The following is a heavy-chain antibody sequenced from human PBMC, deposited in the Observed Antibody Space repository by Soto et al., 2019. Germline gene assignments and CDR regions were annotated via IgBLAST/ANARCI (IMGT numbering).Heavy chain of an antibody. CDR1: GGGISGYY. CDR2: MYNTGST. D-gene: IGHD2-21*02. J-gene: IGHJ6*02. Sequence: PSAKLSVTCTGSGGGISGYYWSWIRQPPGKGLEWIGYMYNTGSTVYNPSFKSRVTISVDTSKNQFSLKLNSVTAADTAVYYCARDLWGYCGTDCYPLDVWGQGTTVT. CDR3: ARDLWGYCGTDCYPLDV. V-gene: IGHV4-59*01.